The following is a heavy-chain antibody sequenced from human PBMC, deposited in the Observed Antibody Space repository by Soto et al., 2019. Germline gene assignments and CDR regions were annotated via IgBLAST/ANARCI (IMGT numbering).Heavy chain of an antibody. V-gene: IGHV4-4*02. CDR3: ARVHQGGSANNCYVDP. CDR2: VHISGHS. D-gene: IGHD1-1*01. J-gene: IGHJ5*01. CDR1: GGSVRAPDW. Sequence: KPSETLSLTCTLSGGSVRAPDWWNWVRQSPDKGLEWIAEVHISGHSNYNPSLRSRVSVSIDSSKNQFYLNLNSVTAADTAIYYCARVHQGGSANNCYVDPWGQGTQVTVSS.